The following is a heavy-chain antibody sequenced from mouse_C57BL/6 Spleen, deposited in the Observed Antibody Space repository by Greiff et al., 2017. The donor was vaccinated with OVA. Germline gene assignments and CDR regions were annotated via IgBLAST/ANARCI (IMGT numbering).Heavy chain of an antibody. V-gene: IGHV5-6*01. J-gene: IGHJ1*03. Sequence: DVQLVESGGDLVKPGGSLKLSCAASGFTFSSYGMSWVRQTPDKRLEWVATISSGGSYTYYPDSVKGRFTISRDNAKNTLYLQMSSLKSEDTAMYYCARQGGQYFDVWGTGTTVTVSS. CDR1: GFTFSSYG. CDR3: ARQGGQYFDV. CDR2: ISSGGSYT.